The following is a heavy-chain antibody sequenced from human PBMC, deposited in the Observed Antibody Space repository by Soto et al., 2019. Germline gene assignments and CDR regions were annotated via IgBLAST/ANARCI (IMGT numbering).Heavy chain of an antibody. CDR1: GGSISSSSYY. CDR2: IYYSGST. J-gene: IGHJ5*02. D-gene: IGHD6-6*01. Sequence: SETLSLTCTVSGGSISSSSYYWGWIRQPPGKGLEWIGSIYYSGSTYYNPSLKSRVTISVDTSKNQFSLKLSSVTAADTAVYYCARHGLAARLNWFDPWGQGTLVTVSS. V-gene: IGHV4-39*01. CDR3: ARHGLAARLNWFDP.